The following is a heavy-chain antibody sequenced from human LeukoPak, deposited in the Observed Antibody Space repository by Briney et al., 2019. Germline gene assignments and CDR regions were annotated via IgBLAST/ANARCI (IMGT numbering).Heavy chain of an antibody. CDR1: GFTFSSYW. V-gene: IGHV3-74*01. J-gene: IGHJ4*02. Sequence: GGSLRLSCAASGFTFSSYWMHWVRQAPGKGLVWVSRINSDGSTTNYADSVKGRFTISRDNAKNTLYLQMNSLRAEDTAVYYCARRSSGSPPYYFDYWGQGALVTVSS. D-gene: IGHD1-26*01. CDR3: ARRSSGSPPYYFDY. CDR2: INSDGSTT.